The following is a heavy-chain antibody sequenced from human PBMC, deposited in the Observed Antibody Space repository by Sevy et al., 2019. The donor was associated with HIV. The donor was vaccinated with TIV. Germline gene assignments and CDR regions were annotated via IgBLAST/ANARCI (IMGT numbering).Heavy chain of an antibody. J-gene: IGHJ4*02. V-gene: IGHV3-11*01. CDR3: ARDPGYSSGWYGPHFDY. CDR1: GFPFSTYY. D-gene: IGHD6-19*01. CDR2: ISLSNHTI. Sequence: GGSLRLSCAASGFPFSTYYMTWIRQAPGKGLEWLAYISLSNHTIYYPDSVKGRFTISRDNAKNSLYLQMNNLRAEDTATYYGARDPGYSSGWYGPHFDYWGQGALVTVSS.